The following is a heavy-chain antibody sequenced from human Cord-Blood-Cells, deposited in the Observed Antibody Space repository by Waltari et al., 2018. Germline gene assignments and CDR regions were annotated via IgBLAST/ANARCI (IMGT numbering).Heavy chain of an antibody. V-gene: IGHV4-34*01. CDR2: INHSGST. D-gene: IGHD3-16*02. CDR3: GRGGRGSYRDEAFDI. Sequence: QVQLQQWGAGLLKPSETLSLTCAVYGGSFSGYYWSWIRQPPGKGLEWMGEINHSGSTKYNPSHQGRVTISVGNSKSKFARKLSSVAAADTAGYCCGRGGRGSYRDEAFDIWGQGTMVTVSS. CDR1: GGSFSGYY. J-gene: IGHJ3*02.